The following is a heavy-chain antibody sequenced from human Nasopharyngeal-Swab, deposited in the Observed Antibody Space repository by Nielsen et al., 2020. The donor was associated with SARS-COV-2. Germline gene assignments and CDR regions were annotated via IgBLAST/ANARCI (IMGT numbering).Heavy chain of an antibody. J-gene: IGHJ4*02. CDR1: GFTFSDYY. V-gene: IGHV3-11*04. CDR2: ISSSGSTI. D-gene: IGHD7-27*01. Sequence: GESLKISCAASGFTFSDYYMSWIRQAPGKGLEWVSYISSSGSTIYYADSVRGRFTISRDNAKNSLYLQMNSLRAEDTAVYYCASAPWGFFDYWGQGTLVTVSS. CDR3: ASAPWGFFDY.